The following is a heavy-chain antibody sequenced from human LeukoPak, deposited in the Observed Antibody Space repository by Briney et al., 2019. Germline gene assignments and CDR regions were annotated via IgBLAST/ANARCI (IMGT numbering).Heavy chain of an antibody. J-gene: IGHJ3*02. D-gene: IGHD3-10*02. CDR2: MTRSGTI. CDR1: GFSFSSYS. V-gene: IGHV3-69-1*01. Sequence: GGSLRPSCAASGFSFSSYSMNWVRQAPGKGLEWVATMTRSGTIYYADSVKGRFTISRDNAKNSVYLQMNSLRDEDTALYSCARAQTMFWEFDGFDIWGRGTKVTVSS. CDR3: ARAQTMFWEFDGFDI.